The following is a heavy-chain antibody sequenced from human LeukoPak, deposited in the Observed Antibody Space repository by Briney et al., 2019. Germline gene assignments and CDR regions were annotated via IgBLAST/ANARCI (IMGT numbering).Heavy chain of an antibody. CDR3: ARLRRVTVYYQGFDY. CDR1: GGSISSYY. J-gene: IGHJ4*02. D-gene: IGHD2-2*01. Sequence: PSETLPLTCTVSGGSISSYYWSWIRQPPGKGLEWIGYIYYSGSTNYNPSLKSRVTISVDTSKNQFSLKLSSVTAADTAVYYCARLRRVTVYYQGFDYWGQGTLVTVSS. CDR2: IYYSGST. V-gene: IGHV4-59*08.